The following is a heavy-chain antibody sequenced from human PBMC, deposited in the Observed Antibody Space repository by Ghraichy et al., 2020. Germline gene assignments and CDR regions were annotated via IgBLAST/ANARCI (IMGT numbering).Heavy chain of an antibody. CDR3: ASGPYSNYSRRKHAFDI. J-gene: IGHJ3*02. D-gene: IGHD4-11*01. V-gene: IGHV4-34*01. CDR1: GGSFSGYY. CDR2: INHSGST. Sequence: SETLSLTCAVYGGSFSGYYWSWIRQPPGKGLEWIGEINHSGSTNYNPSLKSRVTISVDTSKNQFSLKLSSVTAADTAVYYCASGPYSNYSRRKHAFDIWGQGTMVTVSS.